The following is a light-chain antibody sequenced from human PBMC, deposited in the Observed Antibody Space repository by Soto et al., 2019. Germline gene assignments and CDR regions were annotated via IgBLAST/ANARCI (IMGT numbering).Light chain of an antibody. V-gene: IGKV1-5*03. CDR2: KAS. CDR1: QSISNW. Sequence: DIQMTQSPSTLSASVRDRVTITCRASQSISNWLAWYQQKPGKAPKLLIYKASSLESGVPSRFSGSGSGTEFTLTISSLQPDDSATYYGQQFHNYPGTFGQGTKVEIK. CDR3: QQFHNYPGT. J-gene: IGKJ1*01.